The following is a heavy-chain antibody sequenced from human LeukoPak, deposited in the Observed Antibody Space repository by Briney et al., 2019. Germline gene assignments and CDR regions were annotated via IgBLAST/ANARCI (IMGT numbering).Heavy chain of an antibody. CDR2: IRYDGSNK. CDR3: AKDRGYYYGSGRRQYFQH. D-gene: IGHD3-10*01. CDR1: GFTFSSYG. V-gene: IGHV3-30*02. J-gene: IGHJ1*01. Sequence: GGSLRLSCAASGFTFSSYGMHWVRQAPGKGLEWVAFIRYDGSNKYYADSVKGRFTISRDNSKNTLYLQMNSLRAEDTAVYYCAKDRGYYYGSGRRQYFQHWGQGTLVTVSS.